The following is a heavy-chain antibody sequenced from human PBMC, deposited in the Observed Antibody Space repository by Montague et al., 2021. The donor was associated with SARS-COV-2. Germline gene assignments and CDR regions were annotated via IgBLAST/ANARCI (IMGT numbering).Heavy chain of an antibody. J-gene: IGHJ6*02. D-gene: IGHD2-8*01. CDR3: ARDARYCTNGVCQTYYYYGLDV. CDR2: MYYSGST. V-gene: IGHV4-59*01. CDR1: GGSTNYYY. Sequence: SETLSLTCIVSGGSTNYYYWSWIRQSPGKGLEWIGYMYYSGSTNYNPSLKSRVTMSIDRSKNQFSLKLRSVTAADTAVYYCARDARYCTNGVCQTYYYYGLDVWGQGTTVTVSS.